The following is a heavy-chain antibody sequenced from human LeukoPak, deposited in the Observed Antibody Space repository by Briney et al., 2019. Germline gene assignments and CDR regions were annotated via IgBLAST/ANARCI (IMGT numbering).Heavy chain of an antibody. Sequence: ASVKVSCKASGYTFTGYYMHWVRQAPGQGLEWMGRINPNSGGTNYAQKFQGRVTMTRDTSISTAYMELSRVRSDDTAVYYCARVGITIFGVATYAFDIWGQGTMVTVSS. J-gene: IGHJ3*02. D-gene: IGHD3-3*01. CDR3: ARVGITIFGVATYAFDI. V-gene: IGHV1-2*06. CDR2: INPNSGGT. CDR1: GYTFTGYY.